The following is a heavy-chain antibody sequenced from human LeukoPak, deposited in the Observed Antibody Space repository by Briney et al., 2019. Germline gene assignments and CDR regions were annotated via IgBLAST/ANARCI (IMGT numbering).Heavy chain of an antibody. Sequence: SVKVSCKASGGTFSSYAISWVRQAPGQGLEWVGGIIPIFGTANYAQKFRGRVTITTDESTSPAYMELRSLRSADTAVYYCARGDWNYVYATYYYYYYMDVWGKGTTVTVSS. CDR2: IIPIFGTA. CDR3: ARGDWNYVYATYYYYYYMDV. D-gene: IGHD1-7*01. J-gene: IGHJ6*03. CDR1: GGTFSSYA. V-gene: IGHV1-69*05.